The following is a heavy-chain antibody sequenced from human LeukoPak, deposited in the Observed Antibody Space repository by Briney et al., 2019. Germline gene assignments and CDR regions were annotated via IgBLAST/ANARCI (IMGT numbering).Heavy chain of an antibody. CDR2: IYPDDSDT. J-gene: IGHJ4*02. Sequence: GESLKISCEGSGYSFTNYWIGWVRQMPGKGLEWMGIIYPDDSDTRYSPSFQGQVTISADKSSGTAYLQWSSLKASDTAMYYCAIGGDASTSCYRCFNYWGQGTLVTVSS. CDR3: AIGGDASTSCYRCFNY. D-gene: IGHD2-2*01. V-gene: IGHV5-51*01. CDR1: GYSFTNYW.